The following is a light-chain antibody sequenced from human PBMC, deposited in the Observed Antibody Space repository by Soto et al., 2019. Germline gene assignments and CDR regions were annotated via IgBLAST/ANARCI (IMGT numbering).Light chain of an antibody. J-gene: IGLJ3*02. V-gene: IGLV1-44*01. Sequence: QSVLTQPPSASGTPGQRVTISCSGSSTNIGNNAVNWYQQVPGTAPKLLIYNNNQRPSGVPDRFSASKSGTSASLAISGLQSEDEADYYCAAWDDSLRGMFGGGTKLTVL. CDR2: NNN. CDR3: AAWDDSLRGM. CDR1: STNIGNNA.